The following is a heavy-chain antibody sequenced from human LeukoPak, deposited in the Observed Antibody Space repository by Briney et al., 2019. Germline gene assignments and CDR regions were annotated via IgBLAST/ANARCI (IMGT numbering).Heavy chain of an antibody. CDR3: AKDLSVVGAHDSFDV. CDR1: GFSFSSYG. Sequence: PGRSLRVSCAASGFSFSSYGMHWVRQAPGKGLEWLTVISYDGNTIYYADSVKGRFTISRDNSKNTLYLQMNSLRIEDTAEYYCAKDLSVVGAHDSFDVWGQGTMVTVSS. CDR2: ISYDGNTI. D-gene: IGHD1-26*01. V-gene: IGHV3-30*18. J-gene: IGHJ3*01.